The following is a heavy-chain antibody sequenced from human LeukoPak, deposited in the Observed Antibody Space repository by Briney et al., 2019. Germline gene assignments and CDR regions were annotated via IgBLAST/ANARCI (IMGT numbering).Heavy chain of an antibody. CDR2: ISGSGGST. D-gene: IGHD3-9*01. Sequence: PGGSLRLSCAASGFTLSPSWMNWVRQAPGKGLEWVSAISGSGGSTYYADSVKGRFTISRDNSKNTLYLQMNSLRAEDTAVYYCATTGYYGTYYFDYWGQGTLVTVSS. CDR1: GFTLSPSW. J-gene: IGHJ4*02. V-gene: IGHV3-23*01. CDR3: ATTGYYGTYYFDY.